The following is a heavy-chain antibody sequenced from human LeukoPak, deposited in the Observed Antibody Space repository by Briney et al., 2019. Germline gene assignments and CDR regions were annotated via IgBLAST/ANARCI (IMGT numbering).Heavy chain of an antibody. J-gene: IGHJ4*02. D-gene: IGHD5-18*01. Sequence: GGSLRLSCAASGFTFSSYAMSWVRQAQGKGLEWVSAISGSGGSTYYADSVKGRFTISRDNSKNTLYLQMNSLRAEDTAVYYCAKVGYSYGYYYWGQGTLVTVSS. CDR2: ISGSGGST. CDR1: GFTFSSYA. V-gene: IGHV3-23*01. CDR3: AKVGYSYGYYY.